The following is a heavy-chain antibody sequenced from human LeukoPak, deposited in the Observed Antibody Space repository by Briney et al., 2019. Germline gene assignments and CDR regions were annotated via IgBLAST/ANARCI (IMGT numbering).Heavy chain of an antibody. J-gene: IGHJ4*02. D-gene: IGHD6-6*01. V-gene: IGHV4-59*08. CDR2: IYYSGST. CDR3: ARRKSSSAQIDY. CDR1: GGSISSYY. Sequence: SETLSLTCTVSGGSISSYYWSWIRQPPGKGLEWIGYIYYSGSTNYNPSLKSRVTISVDTSKNQFSLRLSSVTAADTAVYYCARRKSSSAQIDYWGRGILVTVSS.